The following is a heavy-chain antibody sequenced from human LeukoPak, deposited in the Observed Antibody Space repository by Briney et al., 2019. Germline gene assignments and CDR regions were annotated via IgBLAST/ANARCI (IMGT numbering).Heavy chain of an antibody. J-gene: IGHJ4*02. Sequence: ASVKVSCKASGYTFTSYDINWVRQATGQGLEGMGWMNPNSGNTGYAQKFQGRVTMTRNTSISTAYMELSSLRSEDTAVYYCARGYGSGRSKQGFDYWGQGTLVTVSS. CDR2: MNPNSGNT. D-gene: IGHD3-10*01. CDR3: ARGYGSGRSKQGFDY. V-gene: IGHV1-8*01. CDR1: GYTFTSYD.